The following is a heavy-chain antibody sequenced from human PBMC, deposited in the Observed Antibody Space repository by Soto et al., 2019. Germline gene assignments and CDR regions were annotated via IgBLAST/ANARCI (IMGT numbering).Heavy chain of an antibody. Sequence: PSETLSLTCTVSGGSISSATNYWTWIRQHPEKGLEWIGYISRSGSTYFSPSLKSRVSISVDTSTNQFSLRLSSVTAADTAVYFCARANCVRYPFDLWGQGTLVTVSS. J-gene: IGHJ4*02. D-gene: IGHD1-1*01. CDR1: GGSISSATNY. V-gene: IGHV4-31*03. CDR3: ARANCVRYPFDL. CDR2: ISRSGST.